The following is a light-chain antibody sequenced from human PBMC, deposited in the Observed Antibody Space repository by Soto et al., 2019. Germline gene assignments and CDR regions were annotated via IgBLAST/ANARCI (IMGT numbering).Light chain of an antibody. CDR1: SVRIANND. V-gene: IGLV6-57*01. Sequence: NFMLTQPHSVSESPGKTVTMSCTRSSVRIANNDVQWYQQRPGSSPTTVIYEDNQRPSGVPDRFSGSIDSSSHSASLTISGLKTEDEADYYCQSYDNNNHWVFGGGTKLTVL. J-gene: IGLJ3*02. CDR2: EDN. CDR3: QSYDNNNHWV.